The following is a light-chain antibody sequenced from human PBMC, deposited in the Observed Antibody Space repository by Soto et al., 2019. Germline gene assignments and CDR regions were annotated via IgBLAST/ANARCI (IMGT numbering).Light chain of an antibody. V-gene: IGKV3-15*01. Sequence: EIVMTQSPVTLSVSPGERATLSCRASQTVTTDLAWYQQKPGQAPRLVIHGASTRATDMPGRFSGRGSGTEFTLTINNLQSEDFAVYYCQQYRNWPRTFGQGTKVDIK. J-gene: IGKJ1*01. CDR2: GAS. CDR3: QQYRNWPRT. CDR1: QTVTTD.